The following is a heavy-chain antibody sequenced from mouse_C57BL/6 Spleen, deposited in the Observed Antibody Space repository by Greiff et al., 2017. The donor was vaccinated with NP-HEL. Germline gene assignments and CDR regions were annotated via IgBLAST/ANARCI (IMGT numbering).Heavy chain of an antibody. CDR3: ARWGDGCVYFDY. CDR2: IDPEDGDT. D-gene: IGHD2-13*01. CDR1: GFNFRGYY. Sequence: VQLQQSGAELVKPGASVKLSCTASGFNFRGYYMHWVKQRTEQGLEWIGRIDPEDGDTKYAAKFQGKATLTADTSSNTAYLQLSSLTSEDTAVYYCARWGDGCVYFDYWGQGTTLTVSS. V-gene: IGHV14-2*01. J-gene: IGHJ2*01.